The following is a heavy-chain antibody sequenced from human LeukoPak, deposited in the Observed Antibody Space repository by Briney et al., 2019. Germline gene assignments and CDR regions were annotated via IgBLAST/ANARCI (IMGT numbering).Heavy chain of an antibody. D-gene: IGHD3-3*01. V-gene: IGHV3-74*01. CDR3: ARESYDFWSGYYPGYMDP. CDR1: GFTFSSYW. CDR2: INSDGSST. J-gene: IGHJ5*02. Sequence: GGSLRLSCAASGFTFSSYWMHWVRQAPGKGLVWVSRINSDGSSTSYADSVKGRFTISRDNAKNTLYLQMNSLRAEDTAVYYCARESYDFWSGYYPGYMDPWGQGTLVTVSS.